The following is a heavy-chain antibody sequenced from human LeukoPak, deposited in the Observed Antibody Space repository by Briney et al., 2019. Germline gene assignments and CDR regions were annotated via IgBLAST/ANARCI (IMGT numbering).Heavy chain of an antibody. V-gene: IGHV1-2*02. CDR2: INPNSGGT. Sequence: ASVKVSCKASGYAITGYYMHWVRQAPGQGLEWMGWINPNSGGTNYAQKFQGRVTMTRDTSISTAYMEVSRLTSDDTAVYYCARGAPRLAAPPGVDYWGQGTPVTVSS. D-gene: IGHD6-6*01. CDR3: ARGAPRLAAPPGVDY. J-gene: IGHJ4*02. CDR1: GYAITGYY.